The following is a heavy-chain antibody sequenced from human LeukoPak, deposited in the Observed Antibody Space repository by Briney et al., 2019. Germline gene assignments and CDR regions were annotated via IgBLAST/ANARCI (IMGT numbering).Heavy chain of an antibody. Sequence: SETLSLTCAVYGGSFSGYYWSWIRQPPGKGLEWIGEINHSGSTNYNPSLKSRVTISVDTSKNQFSLKLSSVTAADTAVYYCARKVDTAMVAEISFRHYYYYMDVWGKGTTVTVSS. J-gene: IGHJ6*03. CDR3: ARKVDTAMVAEISFRHYYYYMDV. V-gene: IGHV4-34*01. CDR1: GGSFSGYY. CDR2: INHSGST. D-gene: IGHD5-18*01.